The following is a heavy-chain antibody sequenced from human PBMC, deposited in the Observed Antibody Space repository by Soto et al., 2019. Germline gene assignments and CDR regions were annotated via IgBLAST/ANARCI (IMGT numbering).Heavy chain of an antibody. J-gene: IGHJ6*03. Sequence: QVQLQQWGAGLLKPSETLSLTCAVYGGSFSGYYWSWIRQPPGKGLEWIGEINHSGSTNYNPSLKSRVTISVDTSKNQFSLKLSSVTAADTAVYYCARGKWEYYYGSGSYSSLTYYYYMDVWGKGTTVTVSS. D-gene: IGHD3-10*01. CDR1: GGSFSGYY. CDR3: ARGKWEYYYGSGSYSSLTYYYYMDV. CDR2: INHSGST. V-gene: IGHV4-34*01.